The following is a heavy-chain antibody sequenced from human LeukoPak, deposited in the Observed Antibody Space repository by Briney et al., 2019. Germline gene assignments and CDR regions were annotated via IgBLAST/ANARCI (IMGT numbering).Heavy chain of an antibody. CDR3: AIGENSSGYDTYYYYYGMDV. J-gene: IGHJ6*02. D-gene: IGHD3-22*01. Sequence: GGSLRLSCAASRFTFSSYGMHWVRQAPGKGLEWVAVIWYDGSNKYYADSVKGRFTISRDNSKNTLYLQMNSLRAEDTAVYYCAIGENSSGYDTYYYYYGMDVWGQGTTVTVSS. CDR1: RFTFSSYG. CDR2: IWYDGSNK. V-gene: IGHV3-33*01.